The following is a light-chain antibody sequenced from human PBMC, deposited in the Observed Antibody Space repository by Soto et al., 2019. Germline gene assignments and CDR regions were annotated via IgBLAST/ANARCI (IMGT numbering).Light chain of an antibody. Sequence: DVVLPQTPLSLSVAPGQPPSISRKSSQSLLHITGETFLFWYLQKTGQSPQLLIYEVSTRVSGVPDRFSGSGSGTDLTLEISRVETDDVGIYYCMQSTQLPPTFGQGTRLEIK. CDR3: MQSTQLPPT. J-gene: IGKJ5*01. CDR2: EVS. CDR1: QSLLHITGETF. V-gene: IGKV2D-29*02.